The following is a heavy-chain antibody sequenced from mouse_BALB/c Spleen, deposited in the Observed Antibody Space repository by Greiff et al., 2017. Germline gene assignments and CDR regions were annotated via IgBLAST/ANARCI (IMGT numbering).Heavy chain of an antibody. CDR3: ARHQGPYYFDY. J-gene: IGHJ2*01. V-gene: IGHV5-6*02. CDR2: ISSAGSYT. CDR1: GFTFSSYG. D-gene: IGHD3-2*02. Sequence: DVKLVESGGDLVKPGGSLKLSCAASGFTFSSYGMSWVRQTPDKRLEWVATISSAGSYTYYPDSVKGRFTISRDNAKNTLYLQMSSLKSEDTAMYYCARHQGPYYFDYWGQGTTLTVSS.